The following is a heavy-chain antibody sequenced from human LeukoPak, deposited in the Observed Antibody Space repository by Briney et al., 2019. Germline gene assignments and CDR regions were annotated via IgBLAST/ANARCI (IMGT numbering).Heavy chain of an antibody. CDR3: AKEPYDSSGYYFFSTDY. D-gene: IGHD3-22*01. Sequence: GGSLRLSCAASGFTFSSYGMHWVRQAAGKGREWLAGIWYDGSNKYYADSVKGRFTISRDNSKNTLYLQMNSLRAEDTAVYYCAKEPYDSSGYYFFSTDYWGQGTLVTVSS. V-gene: IGHV3-33*06. J-gene: IGHJ4*02. CDR2: IWYDGSNK. CDR1: GFTFSSYG.